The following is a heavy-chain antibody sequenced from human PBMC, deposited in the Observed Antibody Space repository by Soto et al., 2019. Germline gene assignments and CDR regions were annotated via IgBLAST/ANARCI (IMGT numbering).Heavy chain of an antibody. Sequence: PGGSLRLSCTASGFNFGEYAMSWVRQDPGKGLEWEGFIRSKAYGGTTEYAASVKGRFNISRDDSKSIAYLQMNSLKTEDTAVYDCTRVGYSYYVMDGWGEWTSVTVSS. CDR2: IRSKAYGGTT. J-gene: IGHJ6*04. CDR1: GFNFGEYA. CDR3: TRVGYSYYVMDG. V-gene: IGHV3-49*04. D-gene: IGHD5-18*01.